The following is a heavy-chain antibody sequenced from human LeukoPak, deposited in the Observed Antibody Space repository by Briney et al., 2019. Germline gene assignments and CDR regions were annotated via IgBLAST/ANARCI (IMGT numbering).Heavy chain of an antibody. CDR3: AKAPGYTVVTSFDY. Sequence: GGSLRLSGAASGFTFKSYAMNWVRQAPGKGLEWVSDISGSGGGTYHADSVKGRFTISRDNSKNTLYLQMNSLRAEDTAVYYCAKAPGYTVVTSFDYWRQGNLVTVSS. D-gene: IGHD4-23*01. V-gene: IGHV3-23*01. CDR2: ISGSGGGT. J-gene: IGHJ4*02. CDR1: GFTFKSYA.